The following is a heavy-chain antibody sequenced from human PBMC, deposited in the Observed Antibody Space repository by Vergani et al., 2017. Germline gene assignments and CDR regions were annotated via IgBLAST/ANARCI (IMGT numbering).Heavy chain of an antibody. CDR1: GGSISSSSYY. D-gene: IGHD6-19*01. Sequence: QLQLQESGPGLVKPSETLSLTCTVSGGSISSSSYYWGWIRQPPGKGLEWIGSIYYSGSTYSNPSLKSRVTISVDTSKNQFSLKLSSVTAADTAVYYCARSIAVAGKFRSGLYYYYYYGMDVWGQGTTVTVSS. CDR3: ARSIAVAGKFRSGLYYYYYYGMDV. J-gene: IGHJ6*02. V-gene: IGHV4-39*01. CDR2: IYYSGST.